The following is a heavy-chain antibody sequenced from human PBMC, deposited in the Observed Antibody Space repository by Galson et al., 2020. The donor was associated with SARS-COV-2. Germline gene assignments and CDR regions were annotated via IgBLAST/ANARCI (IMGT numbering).Heavy chain of an antibody. CDR1: GFTFSTYA. Sequence: GESLKISCAASGFTFSTYAINWVRQAPGKGLEWVSSLSGSGFASYYADAVEGRFTISRDNSKNTVYLQMDSLRAEDTAIYYCAKEHFDYGSGSWNYAMDVWGQGTTVIVS. J-gene: IGHJ6*02. CDR3: AKEHFDYGSGSWNYAMDV. V-gene: IGHV3-23*01. D-gene: IGHD3-10*01. CDR2: LSGSGFAS.